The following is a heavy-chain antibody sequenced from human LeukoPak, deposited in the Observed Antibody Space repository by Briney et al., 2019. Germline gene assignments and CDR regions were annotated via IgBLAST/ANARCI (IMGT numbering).Heavy chain of an antibody. Sequence: GGSLRLSCSVSGFTFSTYWVHWVRQAPGRLLVWVSRISSDGSNTNYADSVKGRCTISRDNDKNTLYLQMNSLRPEDTAIYYCVLLSLTPGWGQGTLVTVSS. CDR2: ISSDGSNT. CDR3: VLLSLTPG. D-gene: IGHD4-23*01. J-gene: IGHJ4*02. V-gene: IGHV3-74*01. CDR1: GFTFSTYW.